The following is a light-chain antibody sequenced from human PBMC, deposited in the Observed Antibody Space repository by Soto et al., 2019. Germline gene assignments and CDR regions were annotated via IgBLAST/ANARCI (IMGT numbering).Light chain of an antibody. J-gene: IGLJ1*01. CDR3: CSYAGSLDV. V-gene: IGLV2-11*01. Sequence: SALTRPRSVAGSAGQSVTISCTGSRSDVGGCNYVSWYQQHPGKAPKLIISDVSKRPSGVPDPFSGSNSGNTASLTISGLQAEDEADYYCCSYAGSLDVFATGTKATVL. CDR1: RSDVGGCNY. CDR2: DVS.